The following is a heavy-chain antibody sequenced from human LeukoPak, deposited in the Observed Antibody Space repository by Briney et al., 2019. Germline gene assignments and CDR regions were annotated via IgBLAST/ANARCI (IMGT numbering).Heavy chain of an antibody. V-gene: IGHV1-18*01. CDR2: ISAYNGNT. D-gene: IGHD2-8*01. CDR3: AGSLGYCTSNVCYLKY. CDR1: GYTFTSYG. J-gene: IGHJ4*02. Sequence: ASVKVSCKASGYTFTSYGISWVRQAPGQGLEWMGWISAYNGNTNYAQKLQGRVTMTTDTYTNTAYMELRSLRSDDTAVYYCAGSLGYCTSNVCYLKYWGRGTLVTVSS.